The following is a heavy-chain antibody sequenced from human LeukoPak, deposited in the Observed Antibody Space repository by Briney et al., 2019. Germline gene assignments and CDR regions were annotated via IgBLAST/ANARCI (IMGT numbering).Heavy chain of an antibody. CDR2: IYTSGST. CDR3: ARGHRGYCTSTSCDAFDI. J-gene: IGHJ3*02. Sequence: SQTLSLTCTVSGGSISSGSHYWSWIRQPAGKGLEWIGRIYTSGSTNYNPSRKSRVTIPVDTSKNQFSLKLNSVTAADTAVYYCARGHRGYCTSTSCDAFDIWGQGTMVTVSS. V-gene: IGHV4-61*02. CDR1: GGSISSGSHY. D-gene: IGHD2-2*01.